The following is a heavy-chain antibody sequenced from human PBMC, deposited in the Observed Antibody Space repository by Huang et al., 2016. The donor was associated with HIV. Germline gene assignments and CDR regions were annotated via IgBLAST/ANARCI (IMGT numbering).Heavy chain of an antibody. J-gene: IGHJ4*02. CDR3: ARARGYYDSSVSYYFDY. D-gene: IGHD3-22*01. V-gene: IGHV1-69*13. Sequence: QVQLVQSGAEVKKPGSSVKVSCKASGGTFSSYAISWVRQAPGQGLEGMGGIIPSFGTANYAQKFQGRVTSTADESTSTAYMELSSLRSEDTAVYYCARARGYYDSSVSYYFDYWGQGTLVTVSS. CDR1: GGTFSSYA. CDR2: IIPSFGTA.